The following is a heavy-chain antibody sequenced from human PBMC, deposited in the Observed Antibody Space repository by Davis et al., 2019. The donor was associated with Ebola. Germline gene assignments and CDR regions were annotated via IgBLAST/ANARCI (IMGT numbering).Heavy chain of an antibody. V-gene: IGHV5-51*01. CDR1: GYSFTSYW. D-gene: IGHD2-15*01. Sequence: PGGSLRLSCKGSGYSFTSYWIGWVRQMPGKGLEWMGIFYPGDSDTRYSPSFQGHVTISADKSITTAYLQWSSLKASDTAMYYCARHGYCSGDNCYSPGYYYGMDVWGQGTTVTVSS. CDR3: ARHGYCSGDNCYSPGYYYGMDV. CDR2: FYPGDSDT. J-gene: IGHJ6*02.